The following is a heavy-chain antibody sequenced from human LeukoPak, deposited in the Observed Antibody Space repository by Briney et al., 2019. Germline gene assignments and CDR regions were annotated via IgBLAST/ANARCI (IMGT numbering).Heavy chain of an antibody. D-gene: IGHD3-9*01. V-gene: IGHV3-7*01. CDR3: ARHRGVLRYFDWYRGPNPNRGYMDV. Sequence: PGGSLRLSCAASGFTFSSYWMSWVRQAPGKGLEWVANIKQDGSEKYYVDSVKGRFTISRDNAKNSLYLQMNSLRAEDTAVYYCARHRGVLRYFDWYRGPNPNRGYMDVWGKGTTVTVSS. J-gene: IGHJ6*03. CDR2: IKQDGSEK. CDR1: GFTFSSYW.